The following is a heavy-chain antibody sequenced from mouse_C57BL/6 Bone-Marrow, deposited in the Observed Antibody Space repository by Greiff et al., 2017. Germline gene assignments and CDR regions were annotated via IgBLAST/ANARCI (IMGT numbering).Heavy chain of an antibody. V-gene: IGHV1-69*01. CDR1: GYTFTSYW. CDR3: ARDRLTTGLDY. CDR2: IDPSDSYT. Sequence: QVQLQQPGAELVMPGASVKLSCKASGYTFTSYWMHWVKQRPGQGLEWIGEIDPSDSYTNYNQKFKGKSTLTVDKSSSTAYMQLSSLTSEDSAVYDCARDRLTTGLDYWGQGTSVTVSS. J-gene: IGHJ4*01. D-gene: IGHD1-1*01.